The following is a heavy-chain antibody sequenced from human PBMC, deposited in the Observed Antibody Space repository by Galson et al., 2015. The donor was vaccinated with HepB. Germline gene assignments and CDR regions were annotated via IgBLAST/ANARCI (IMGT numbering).Heavy chain of an antibody. CDR2: ISGSGGST. J-gene: IGHJ6*02. V-gene: IGHV3-23*01. D-gene: IGHD1-26*01. CDR1: GFTFSSYA. CDR3: AKSYISGGYYDYYGLDV. Sequence: SLRLSCAASGFTFSSYAMSWVRQAPGKGLEWVSGISGSGGSTYYADSVKGRFTISRDNSKNTLYLQMNSLRAEDTAVNYCAKSYISGGYYDYYGLDVWGQGTTVTVSS.